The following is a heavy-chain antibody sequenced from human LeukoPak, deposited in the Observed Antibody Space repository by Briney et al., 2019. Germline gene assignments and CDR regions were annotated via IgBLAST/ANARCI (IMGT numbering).Heavy chain of an antibody. J-gene: IGHJ4*02. CDR3: VRVNGTYFDC. V-gene: IGHV3-48*01. Sequence: PGGSLSLSCAFCVFPLSIYSMNGVREAPGKGLEWVSYISASGSNIFYLAALKGRFTVSRDNPMNSLSLQVNRPRLQDAAIYSCVRVNGTYFDCWGQGSLVTVPS. CDR2: ISASGSNI. D-gene: IGHD2-8*01. CDR1: VFPLSIYS.